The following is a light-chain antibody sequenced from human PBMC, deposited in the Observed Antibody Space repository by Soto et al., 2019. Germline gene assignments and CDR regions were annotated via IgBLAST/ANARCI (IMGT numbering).Light chain of an antibody. CDR1: QGVSRK. V-gene: IGKV3-15*01. CDR2: GAS. J-gene: IGKJ4*01. Sequence: DIVMTQSPATLSVAPGERVTFSCRASQGVSRKLAWYQHKPGQAPRLLISGASTGATGIPARFSGSGSGTEFTLTISSLQSEDSAISYCQQYHTWPITFGGGTKVHIK. CDR3: QQYHTWPIT.